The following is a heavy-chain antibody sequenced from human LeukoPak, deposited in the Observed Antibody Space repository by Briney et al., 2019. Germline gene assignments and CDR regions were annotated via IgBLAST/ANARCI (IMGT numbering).Heavy chain of an antibody. V-gene: IGHV3-30*18. CDR3: AKGGGLLTVAGIGVY. CDR2: ISYDGSNK. D-gene: IGHD6-19*01. Sequence: PGRSLRLSCAASGFTFSSYGMHWVRQAPGKGLEWVAVISYDGSNKYYADSVKGRFTISRDNSKNTLYLQMNSLRAEDTAVYYCAKGGGLLTVAGIGVYWGQGTLVTVSS. CDR1: GFTFSSYG. J-gene: IGHJ4*02.